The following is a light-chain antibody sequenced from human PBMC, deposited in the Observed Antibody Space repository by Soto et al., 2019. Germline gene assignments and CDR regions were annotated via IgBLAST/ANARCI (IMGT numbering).Light chain of an antibody. CDR3: HQYNDWLGT. CDR1: ESVSNN. J-gene: IGKJ1*01. Sequence: EIVMTQSPATLSVSPGERATLSCRASESVSNNLAWFQLRPGQAPRVLIYGASTRASGIPARFSGSGSGTEFTLTISSLQSEDFAVYYCHQYNDWLGTFGQGTKVDIK. V-gene: IGKV3-15*01. CDR2: GAS.